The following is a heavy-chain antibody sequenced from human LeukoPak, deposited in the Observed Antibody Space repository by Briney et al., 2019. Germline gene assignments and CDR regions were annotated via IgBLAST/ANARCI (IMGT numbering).Heavy chain of an antibody. Sequence: GASVKVSCKASGYTFTDYYIHWVRQAPGQGLEWMGGIIPIFGTANYAQKFQGRVTITADESTSTAYMELSSLRSEDTAVYYCAREGGIAAGFRHDAFDIWGQGTMVTVSS. CDR1: GYTFTDYY. CDR2: IIPIFGTA. D-gene: IGHD6-13*01. CDR3: AREGGIAAGFRHDAFDI. V-gene: IGHV1-69*13. J-gene: IGHJ3*02.